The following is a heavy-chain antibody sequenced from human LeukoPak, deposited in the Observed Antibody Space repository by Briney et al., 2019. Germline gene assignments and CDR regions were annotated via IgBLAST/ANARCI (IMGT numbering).Heavy chain of an antibody. J-gene: IGHJ6*03. Sequence: GESLKISCKGSGYSFTSYWIGWVRQMPGKGLEWMGIIYPGDSDTRYSPSFQGQVTISADKSISTAYLQWSSLKASDTAMYYCARRRTGSGSQYYYYYMDVWGKGTTVTISS. CDR3: ARRRTGSGSQYYYYYMDV. CDR2: IYPGDSDT. V-gene: IGHV5-51*01. D-gene: IGHD3-10*01. CDR1: GYSFTSYW.